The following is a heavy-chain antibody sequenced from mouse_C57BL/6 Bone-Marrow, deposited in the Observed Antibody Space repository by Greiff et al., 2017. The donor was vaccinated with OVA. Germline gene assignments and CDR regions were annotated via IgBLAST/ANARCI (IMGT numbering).Heavy chain of an antibody. CDR1: GYTFTDYE. Sequence: QVQLQQSGAELVRPGASVTLSCKASGYTFTDYEMHWVKQTPVHGLEWIGAIDPETGGTAYNQKFKGKAMLTADKSSSTAYMELRSLTSEDSAVYYCTRGLRRWGQGTTLTVSS. CDR3: TRGLRR. J-gene: IGHJ2*01. D-gene: IGHD2-2*01. CDR2: IDPETGGT. V-gene: IGHV1-15*01.